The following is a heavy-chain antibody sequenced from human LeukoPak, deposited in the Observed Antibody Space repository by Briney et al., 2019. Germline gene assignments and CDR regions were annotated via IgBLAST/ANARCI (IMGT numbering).Heavy chain of an antibody. D-gene: IGHD3-3*01. J-gene: IGHJ6*02. CDR2: IIPILGIA. V-gene: IGHV1-69*04. Sequence: SVKVSCKASGGTFSSYAISWVRQPPAQGLEWMGRIIPILGIANYAQKFQGRVTITADKSTSTAYMELSSLRSEDTAVYYCARVTKGYDFWSGYYTDTYYYYGMDVWGQGTTVTVSS. CDR1: GGTFSSYA. CDR3: ARVTKGYDFWSGYYTDTYYYYGMDV.